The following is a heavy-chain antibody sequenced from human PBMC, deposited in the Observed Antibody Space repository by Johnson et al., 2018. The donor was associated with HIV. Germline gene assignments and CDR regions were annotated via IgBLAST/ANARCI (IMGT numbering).Heavy chain of an antibody. J-gene: IGHJ3*02. CDR2: INWNGGSR. CDR1: GFTFDDYG. CDR3: ARGGRYYDPGAFVI. D-gene: IGHD3-22*01. Sequence: VQLVESGGGVVRPGGSLRLSCAASGFTFDDYGMSWVRQAPGKGLEWVAGINWNGGSRGYADSVKGRFTISRDNAKNSLYLQMNSLRAEDTALYYCARGGRYYDPGAFVIWGQGAMVTVSS. V-gene: IGHV3-20*04.